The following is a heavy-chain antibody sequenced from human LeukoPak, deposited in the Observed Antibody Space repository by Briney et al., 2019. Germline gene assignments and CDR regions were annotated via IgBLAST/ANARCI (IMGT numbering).Heavy chain of an antibody. J-gene: IGHJ5*02. Sequence: SETLSLTCTVSGGSISSYYWSWIRQPPGKGLEWIGYIYYSGSTNYNPSLKSRVTISVDTSKNQFSLKLSSVTAADTAVYYCARARNGVLRFLEWLPKNNWFDPWGQGTLVTVSS. D-gene: IGHD3-3*01. CDR1: GGSISSYY. V-gene: IGHV4-59*12. CDR2: IYYSGST. CDR3: ARARNGVLRFLEWLPKNNWFDP.